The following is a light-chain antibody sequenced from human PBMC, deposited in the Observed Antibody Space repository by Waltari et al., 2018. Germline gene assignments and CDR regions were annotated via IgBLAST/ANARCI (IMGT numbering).Light chain of an antibody. Sequence: DSEMTQTPSSLTASVAERVSSTCRARQSMSSYLNWYQQKPGKAPKLLIYAASSLQNVVPSRFSGSGSGTDFTLTISSLHPEDFATYYCQQSYSTRYTFGQGTKLEIK. CDR2: AAS. CDR1: QSMSSY. CDR3: QQSYSTRYT. V-gene: IGKV1-39*01. J-gene: IGKJ2*01.